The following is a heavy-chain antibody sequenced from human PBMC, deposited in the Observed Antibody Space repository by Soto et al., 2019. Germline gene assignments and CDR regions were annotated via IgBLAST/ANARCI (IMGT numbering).Heavy chain of an antibody. V-gene: IGHV4-30-4*01. Sequence: SETLSLTCTVSGGSISSGDYYWSWIRQPPGKGLEWIGYIYYSGSTYYNPSLKSRVTMSVDTSKNQFSLKLSSVTAADTAVYYCARVGGINWFDPWGQGTLVTVSS. CDR2: IYYSGST. CDR3: ARVGGINWFDP. CDR1: GGSISSGDYY. J-gene: IGHJ5*02. D-gene: IGHD3-16*01.